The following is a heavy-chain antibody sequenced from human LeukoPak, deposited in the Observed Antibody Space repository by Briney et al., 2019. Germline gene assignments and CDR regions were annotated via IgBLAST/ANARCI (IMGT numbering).Heavy chain of an antibody. Sequence: PSETLSLTCAVYGGSFSGYYWSWIRQPPGKGLEWIGEINHSGSTNYNPSLKSRVTISVDTSKNQFSLKLSSVTAADTAVYYCAGASSYGSIDYWGQGTLVTVSS. CDR2: INHSGST. CDR1: GGSFSGYY. V-gene: IGHV4-34*01. CDR3: AGASSYGSIDY. D-gene: IGHD5-18*01. J-gene: IGHJ4*02.